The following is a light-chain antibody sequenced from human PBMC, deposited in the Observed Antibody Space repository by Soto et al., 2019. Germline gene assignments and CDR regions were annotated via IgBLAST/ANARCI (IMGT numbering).Light chain of an antibody. CDR1: SSNIGAGYD. CDR3: QSYDSSLSGYV. CDR2: GNS. Sequence: QSGLTHPPSVSQASGQKVTISCTRSSSNIGAGYDVHWYQHLPGRAPKLLIYGNSNRPSGVPYRFSGSKSGTSASLAITGLQAEDEADYYCQSYDSSLSGYVFGTGTKVTVL. J-gene: IGLJ1*01. V-gene: IGLV1-40*01.